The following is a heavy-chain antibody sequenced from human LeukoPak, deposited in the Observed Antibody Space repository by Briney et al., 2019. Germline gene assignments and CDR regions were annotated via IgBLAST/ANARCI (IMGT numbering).Heavy chain of an antibody. CDR1: GFTFSNYA. Sequence: PGGSLRLSCAASGFTFSNYAMSWVRQAPGKGLEWVSGISGSGGSTYYADSVKGRFTISRDNSKNTLYLQMNSLRAEDTAMYYCAKGVGSVWYAAAHWGQGILVTVSS. CDR2: ISGSGGST. CDR3: AKGVGSVWYAAAH. D-gene: IGHD6-19*01. V-gene: IGHV3-23*01. J-gene: IGHJ4*02.